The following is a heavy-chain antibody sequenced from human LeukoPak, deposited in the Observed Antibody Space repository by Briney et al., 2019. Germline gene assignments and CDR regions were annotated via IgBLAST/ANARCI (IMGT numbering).Heavy chain of an antibody. Sequence: GRSLRLSCTASGFTFSSYAMHWVRQAPGKGLEWVAVISYDGSNKYYADSVKGRFTISRDNSKNTLYLQMNSLRAEDTAVYYCARGGDGGHFDYWGQGTLVTVSS. V-gene: IGHV3-30-3*01. D-gene: IGHD2-21*02. CDR1: GFTFSSYA. CDR3: ARGGDGGHFDY. CDR2: ISYDGSNK. J-gene: IGHJ4*02.